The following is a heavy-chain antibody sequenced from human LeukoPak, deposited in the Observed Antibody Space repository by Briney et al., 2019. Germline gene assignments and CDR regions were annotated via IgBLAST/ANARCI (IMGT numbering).Heavy chain of an antibody. J-gene: IGHJ3*02. CDR3: ARGLDDSSGYDAFDI. CDR2: IDYSGST. D-gene: IGHD3-22*01. V-gene: IGHV4-39*07. CDR1: GDSNTNSIYY. Sequence: PSETLSLTCTVSGDSNTNSIYYWGWIRQPPGKGLEWIGSIDYSGSTYYNPSLKSRATISIDTSKNQFSLKLSSVTAADTAVYYCARGLDDSSGYDAFDIWGQGTMVTVSS.